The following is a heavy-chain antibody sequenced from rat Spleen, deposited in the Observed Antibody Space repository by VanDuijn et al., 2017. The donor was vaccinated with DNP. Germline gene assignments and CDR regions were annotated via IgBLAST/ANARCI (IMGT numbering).Heavy chain of an antibody. CDR3: ARPDY. CDR1: GFTFSDYN. V-gene: IGHV5-7*01. J-gene: IGHJ2*01. Sequence: EEQLVESGGGLVQPGRSLKLSCAASGFTFSDYNMAWVRQAPKKGLEWVATISFDGSRTYYRDSVKGRFTVSRENAKNTLYLQMDSLRSEDTATYYCARPDYWGQGVLVTVPS. CDR2: ISFDGSRT.